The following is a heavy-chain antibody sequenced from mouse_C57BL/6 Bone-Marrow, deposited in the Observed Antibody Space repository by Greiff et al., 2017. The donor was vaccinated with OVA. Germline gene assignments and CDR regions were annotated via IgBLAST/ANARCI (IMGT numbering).Heavy chain of an antibody. CDR3: AIRYCDV. CDR1: GYTFTSYW. V-gene: IGHV1-74*01. CDR2: IHPSDSAT. J-gene: IGHJ1*03. Sequence: QVQLQQPGADLVKPGASVTVSCKASGYTFTSYWMHWVKQRPGQGLEWIGRIHPSDSATNYNQQFTGKATLTVDKSSSTAYMQLRRLTSDDSSVYYGAIRYCDVWGTGTAVTVTS.